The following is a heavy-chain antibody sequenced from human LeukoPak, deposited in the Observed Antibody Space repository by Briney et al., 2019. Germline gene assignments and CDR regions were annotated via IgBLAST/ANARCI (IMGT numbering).Heavy chain of an antibody. CDR2: INHSGST. J-gene: IGHJ5*02. D-gene: IGHD4-23*01. Sequence: SETLSLTCTVSGGSISSSSYYWGWIRQPPGKGLEWIGEINHSGSTNYNPSLKSRVTISVDTSKNQFSLKLSSVTAADTAVYYCARGFKGNAQVWFDPWGQGTLVTVSS. CDR3: ARGFKGNAQVWFDP. V-gene: IGHV4-39*07. CDR1: GGSISSSSYY.